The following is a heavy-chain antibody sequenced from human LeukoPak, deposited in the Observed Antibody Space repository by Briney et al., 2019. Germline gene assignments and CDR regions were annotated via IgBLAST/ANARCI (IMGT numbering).Heavy chain of an antibody. D-gene: IGHD1-7*01. J-gene: IGHJ4*02. Sequence: GGSLRLSCAASGFTFSSYNMNWVRQAPGKGLEWVSSISSSSSYIYYADSVKGRFTISRDNARNSLFLQMNSLRAEDTAAYYCARARGWNYGLVDYWGQGTLVTVSS. CDR2: ISSSSSYI. V-gene: IGHV3-21*01. CDR3: ARARGWNYGLVDY. CDR1: GFTFSSYN.